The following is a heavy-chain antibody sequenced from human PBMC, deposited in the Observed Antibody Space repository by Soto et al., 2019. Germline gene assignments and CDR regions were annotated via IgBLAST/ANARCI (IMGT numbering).Heavy chain of an antibody. CDR2: ISAYNGNT. CDR3: AGEDEYSSGSYSYYFDY. D-gene: IGHD3-10*01. V-gene: IGHV1-18*01. J-gene: IGHJ4*02. Sequence: QVQLVQSGAEVKKPGASVKVSCKASGYTFTSYGISWVRQAPGQGLEWMGWISAYNGNTNYAQKLQRRVTKTTVTFTSTGYRDMRGRRSDGPAVDYCAGEDEYSSGSYSYYFDYCCRG. CDR1: GYTFTSYG.